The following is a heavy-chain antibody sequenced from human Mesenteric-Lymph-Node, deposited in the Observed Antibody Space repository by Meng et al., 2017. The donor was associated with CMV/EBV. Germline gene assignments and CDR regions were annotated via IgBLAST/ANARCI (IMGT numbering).Heavy chain of an antibody. D-gene: IGHD3-22*01. CDR2: MSPGSGNT. Sequence: KVSCKAAGYMFTTYDVNWVRQTTGQGLEWMGWMSPGSGNTGYAQKFQGRVIMTRDTSTSTHYMELSSLTSEDTAVYHCARGVVAGVDYWGQGTLVTVSS. J-gene: IGHJ4*02. CDR1: GYMFTTYD. CDR3: ARGVVAGVDY. V-gene: IGHV1-8*01.